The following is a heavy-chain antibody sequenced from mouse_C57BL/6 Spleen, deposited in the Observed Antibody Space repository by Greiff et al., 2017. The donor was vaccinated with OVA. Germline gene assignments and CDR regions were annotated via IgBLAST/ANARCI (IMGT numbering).Heavy chain of an antibody. J-gene: IGHJ3*01. V-gene: IGHV1-52*01. CDR1: GYTFTSYW. CDR3: ARGYYDYEGGFAY. CDR2: IDPSDSET. D-gene: IGHD2-4*01. Sequence: QVQLQQPGAELVRPGSSVKLSCKASGYTFTSYWMHWVKQRPIQGLEWIGNIDPSDSETHYNQKFKDKATLTVDKSSSTAYMQLSSLTSEDSAVYYCARGYYDYEGGFAYWGQGTLVTVSA.